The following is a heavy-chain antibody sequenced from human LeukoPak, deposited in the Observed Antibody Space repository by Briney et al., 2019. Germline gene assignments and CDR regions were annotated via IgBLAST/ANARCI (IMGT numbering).Heavy chain of an antibody. CDR3: ARNSPLNYYDSSGYNFDY. V-gene: IGHV3-23*01. CDR1: GFTFSSHG. D-gene: IGHD3-22*01. CDR2: ISGSGDNT. J-gene: IGHJ4*02. Sequence: GGTLRLSCAASGFTFSSHGMSWVRQAPGKGLEWVSTISGSGDNTYYADSVKGRFTISRDNSKNTLYLQMNSLRAEDTAVYYCARNSPLNYYDSSGYNFDYWGQGTLVTVSS.